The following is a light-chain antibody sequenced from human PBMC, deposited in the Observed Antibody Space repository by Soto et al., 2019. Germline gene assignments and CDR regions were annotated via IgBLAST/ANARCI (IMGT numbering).Light chain of an antibody. V-gene: IGKV3D-11*01. CDR2: DAS. Sequence: EIVWTQSPATLSLSPGERATLSCRASQGVSSYLAWYQQKPGQAPRLLIYDASNRATGIPARFSGSGPGTDFTLTISRLEPEDFAVYYCQQYGSSPLTFGGGTKVDIK. CDR1: QGVSSY. CDR3: QQYGSSPLT. J-gene: IGKJ4*01.